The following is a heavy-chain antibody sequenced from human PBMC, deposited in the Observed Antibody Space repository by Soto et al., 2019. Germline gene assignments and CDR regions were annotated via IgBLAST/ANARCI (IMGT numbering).Heavy chain of an antibody. CDR2: IYYSGST. V-gene: IGHV4-61*08. D-gene: IGHD4-17*01. CDR1: GCSISSSDYY. CDR3: ARVWTTVTTDWFDP. Sequence: PSETLSLTCTVSGCSISSSDYYWSWIRQPPGKGLEWIGYIYYSGSTNYNPSLKSRVTISVDTSKNQFSLKLSSVTAADTAVYYCARVWTTVTTDWFDPWGQGTLVTVSS. J-gene: IGHJ5*02.